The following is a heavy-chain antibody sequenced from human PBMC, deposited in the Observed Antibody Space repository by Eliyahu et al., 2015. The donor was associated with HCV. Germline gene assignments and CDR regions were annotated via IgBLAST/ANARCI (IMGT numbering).Heavy chain of an antibody. Sequence: EVQLLQSGGGLVQPGGSLRLSCAASRFTFTAYAMSWVRPGPGEGAGGGSTISAFGSDTYYADSVKGRFTISRDNSENTVSLQMHSLRAEDSAVYYCVSAPEATTGDFDSWGQGTLVTVSS. D-gene: IGHD4-17*01. CDR3: VSAPEATTGDFDS. CDR2: ISAFGSDT. CDR1: RFTFTAYA. J-gene: IGHJ4*02. V-gene: IGHV3-23*01.